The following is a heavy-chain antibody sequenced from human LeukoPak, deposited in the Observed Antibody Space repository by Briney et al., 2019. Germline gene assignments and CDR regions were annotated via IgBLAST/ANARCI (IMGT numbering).Heavy chain of an antibody. CDR1: GGSISTYY. D-gene: IGHD3-10*01. J-gene: IGHJ6*02. Sequence: PSETLSLTCTVSGGSISTYYWSWIRQSPGKGLEWIGYIYYTGTTNYNPSLKSRVTISVDTSKNQFSLKLSSVTAADTAVYYCARDSGLDVWGQGTTVTVSS. CDR2: IYYTGTT. CDR3: ARDSGLDV. V-gene: IGHV4-59*01.